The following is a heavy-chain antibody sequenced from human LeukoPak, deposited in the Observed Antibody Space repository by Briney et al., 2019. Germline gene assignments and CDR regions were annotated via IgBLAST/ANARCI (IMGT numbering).Heavy chain of an antibody. Sequence: VRQAPGKXLXWVAVIWYDGSNKYYADSVKGRFTISRDNSKNTLYLQMNSLRAEDTAVYYCAKDESDYGMDVWGQGTTVTVSS. J-gene: IGHJ6*02. V-gene: IGHV3-33*06. CDR2: IWYDGSNK. CDR3: AKDESDYGMDV.